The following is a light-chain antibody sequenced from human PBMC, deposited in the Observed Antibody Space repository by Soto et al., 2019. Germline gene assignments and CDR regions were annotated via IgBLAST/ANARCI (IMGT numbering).Light chain of an antibody. V-gene: IGLV1-44*01. CDR1: SSNIGSKT. Sequence: QSVLTQPPSTSGTPGQRVTISCSGSSSNIGSKTLNWFRQVPGTAPKLLIYNDNQRPSGFPDRFSGSKSGTSASLAISGLPAEDEADYYCATWDVSLNGRAFGGGTKLTV. CDR2: NDN. CDR3: ATWDVSLNGRA. J-gene: IGLJ3*02.